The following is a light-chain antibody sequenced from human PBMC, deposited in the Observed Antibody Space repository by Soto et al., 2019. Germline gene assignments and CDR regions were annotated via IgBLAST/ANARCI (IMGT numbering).Light chain of an antibody. Sequence: DIQLTQSPSFLSASVGDRVTITCRASQGISSSYLAWYQQKPGKAPKLLIYATSTLQSGVPSRFSGSGSGTEFTLTISSLQPDDLATYYCQQLNSYPLTFGGGTQVEIK. J-gene: IGKJ4*01. CDR2: ATS. CDR3: QQLNSYPLT. CDR1: QGISSSY. V-gene: IGKV1-9*01.